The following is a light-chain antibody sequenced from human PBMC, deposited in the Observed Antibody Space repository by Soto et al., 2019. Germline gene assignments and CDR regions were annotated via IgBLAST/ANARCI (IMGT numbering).Light chain of an antibody. Sequence: QSVLTQPPSVSAAPGRQGTISCSGSSSNIGDNYVSWYQHLPGTAPKLVVYDNDRRPSGIPGRFSGSKSGTSATLVITGLQTGDEADYYCGTWDDRLDGNYVFGTGTKVTVL. V-gene: IGLV1-51*01. CDR1: SSNIGDNY. CDR2: DND. J-gene: IGLJ1*01. CDR3: GTWDDRLDGNYV.